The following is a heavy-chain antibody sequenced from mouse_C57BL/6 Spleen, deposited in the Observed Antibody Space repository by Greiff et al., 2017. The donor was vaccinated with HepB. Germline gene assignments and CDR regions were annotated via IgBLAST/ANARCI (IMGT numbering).Heavy chain of an antibody. J-gene: IGHJ2*01. CDR3: ARPYYDYDVPYFDY. Sequence: DVQLVESGGGLVKPGGSLKLSCAASGFTFSDYGMHWVRQAPEKGLEWVAYISSGSSTIYYADTVKGRFTISRDNAKNTLFLQMTSLRSEDTAMYYCARPYYDYDVPYFDYWGQGTTLTVSS. CDR1: GFTFSDYG. D-gene: IGHD2-4*01. CDR2: ISSGSSTI. V-gene: IGHV5-17*01.